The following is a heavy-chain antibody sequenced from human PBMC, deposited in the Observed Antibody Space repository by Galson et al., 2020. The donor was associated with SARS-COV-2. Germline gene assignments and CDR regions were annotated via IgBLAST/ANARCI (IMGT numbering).Heavy chain of an antibody. Sequence: SETLSLTCSVSGDSISSYYWAWIRQPAGKRLEWIGRFYTSGGTSYNPSLKSRVTMSVDTSKNQFSLKLSSVTAADTAIYYCARGKRGPVNTPYYQMDVWGKGTTVTVSS. J-gene: IGHJ6*03. D-gene: IGHD2-15*01. CDR1: GDSISSYY. CDR2: FYTSGGT. CDR3: ARGKRGPVNTPYYQMDV. V-gene: IGHV4-4*07.